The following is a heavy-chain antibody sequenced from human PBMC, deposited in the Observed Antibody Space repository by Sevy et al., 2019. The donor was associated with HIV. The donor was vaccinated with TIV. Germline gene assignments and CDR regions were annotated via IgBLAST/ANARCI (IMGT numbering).Heavy chain of an antibody. CDR3: ARDDGNYYFHY. V-gene: IGHV3-7*01. CDR1: GFTFSKYW. Sequence: GGSLRLSCAASGFTFSKYWMGWVRQAPGKGLEWVANINQDAGRKYYGDSVKGRFTISRDNAKNSLYMQMNSLRAEDKDVYFCARDDGNYYFHYWGQGTLVTVSS. CDR2: INQDAGRK. J-gene: IGHJ4*02. D-gene: IGHD1-7*01.